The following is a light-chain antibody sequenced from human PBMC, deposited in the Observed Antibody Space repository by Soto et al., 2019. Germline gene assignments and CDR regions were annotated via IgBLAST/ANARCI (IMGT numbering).Light chain of an antibody. CDR1: QSIARY. V-gene: IGKV1-39*01. CDR3: QQYYSYPIT. J-gene: IGKJ5*01. Sequence: IQMTHSPSTLSSSLGDTVTTTCRASQSIARYLNWYQQKPGKAPKLLIYAVSNLQSGVPSRFSGSGSGTDFTLTISCLQSEDFATYYCQQYYSYPITFGRGTRLEIK. CDR2: AVS.